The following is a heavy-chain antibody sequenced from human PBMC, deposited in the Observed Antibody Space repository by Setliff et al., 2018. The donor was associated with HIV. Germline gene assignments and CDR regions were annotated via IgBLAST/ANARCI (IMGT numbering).Heavy chain of an antibody. CDR2: SYYSGST. J-gene: IGHJ4*02. V-gene: IGHV4-59*01. CDR1: GGSISSYY. CDR3: ARDAGGSVGNYYFDY. Sequence: PSETLSLTCIVSGGSISSYYWSWIRQPPGKGLEWIGYSYYSGSTNYNPSLKNRVTISIDTSKKQFSLNLSSVTAADTAVYYCARDAGGSVGNYYFDYWGQGTLVTVSS. D-gene: IGHD2-15*01.